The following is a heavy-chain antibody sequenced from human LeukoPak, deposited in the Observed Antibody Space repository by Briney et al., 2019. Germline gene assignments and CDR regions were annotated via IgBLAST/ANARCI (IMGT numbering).Heavy chain of an antibody. CDR2: IYYSGST. Sequence: PSQTLSLTFTVSGGSISSYYWSWIRQPPGRGLEWIGYIYYSGSTNYNPSLKSRVTISVDTSKNQFSLKLSSVTAADMAVYYCARAPSSSWPYYYGMDVWGQGTTVTVSS. J-gene: IGHJ6*02. CDR3: ARAPSSSWPYYYGMDV. CDR1: GGSISSYY. V-gene: IGHV4-59*01. D-gene: IGHD6-13*01.